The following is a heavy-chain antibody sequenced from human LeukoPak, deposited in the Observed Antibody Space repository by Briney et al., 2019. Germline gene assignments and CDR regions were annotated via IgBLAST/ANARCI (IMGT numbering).Heavy chain of an antibody. CDR1: GFTFRSYA. D-gene: IGHD2-15*01. V-gene: IGHV3-23*01. CDR2: ISDSGGST. Sequence: PGGSLRLSCAASGFTFRSYAMSWVRQTPGKGLEWVSAISDSGGSTNYADSVKGRFTISRDNSKNTLHLQMYSLRAEDTAVYYCVKRSCSGGSCNFDDWGHGTLVTVSS. CDR3: VKRSCSGGSCNFDD. J-gene: IGHJ4*01.